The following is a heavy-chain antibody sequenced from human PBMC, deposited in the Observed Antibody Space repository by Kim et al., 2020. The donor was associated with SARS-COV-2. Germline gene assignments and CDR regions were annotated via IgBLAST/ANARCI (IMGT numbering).Heavy chain of an antibody. CDR1: GGSFSGYY. CDR2: INHSGST. V-gene: IGHV4-34*01. D-gene: IGHD6-13*01. Sequence: SETLSLTCAVYGGSFSGYYWSWIRQPPGKGLEWIGEINHSGSTNYNPSLKSRVTLSVDTSKNQFSLKLSSVTAADTAVYYCARGLRAAAGQAYDYWGQGTLVTVSS. J-gene: IGHJ4*02. CDR3: ARGLRAAAGQAYDY.